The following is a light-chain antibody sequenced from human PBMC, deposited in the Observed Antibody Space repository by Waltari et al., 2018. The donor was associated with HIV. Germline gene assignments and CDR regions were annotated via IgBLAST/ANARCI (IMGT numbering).Light chain of an antibody. J-gene: IGLJ3*02. CDR3: QLWDSDSDHPGV. CDR1: NIGSKI. V-gene: IGLV3-21*04. CDR2: YDA. Sequence: SYVLTQPPSVSVAPGKTARITCEGNNIGSKIVHWYQRKPGQAPVLGIYYDADRPSGIPERISATNSGNTATLTITRVEAGDEADYYCQLWDSDSDHPGVCGGGTKLTVL.